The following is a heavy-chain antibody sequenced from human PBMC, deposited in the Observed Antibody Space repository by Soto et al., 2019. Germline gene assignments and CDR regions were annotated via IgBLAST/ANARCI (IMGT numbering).Heavy chain of an antibody. CDR2: IFDSGST. D-gene: IGHD3-16*01. Sequence: HVQLQESGPGLVKPSETLSLTCTVSGGSITTYYWNWIRQPPGKGLEWIGYIFDSGSTNYNPSLKSRVTFSLDTSKNQCSLKLSSVTAADTAVYYCARDRGASDSFDIWGQGTLVSVSS. V-gene: IGHV4-59*01. CDR1: GGSITTYY. CDR3: ARDRGASDSFDI. J-gene: IGHJ3*02.